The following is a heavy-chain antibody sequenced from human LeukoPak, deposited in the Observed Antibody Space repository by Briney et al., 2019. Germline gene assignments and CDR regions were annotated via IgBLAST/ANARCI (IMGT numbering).Heavy chain of an antibody. J-gene: IGHJ4*02. D-gene: IGHD5-12*01. V-gene: IGHV1-69*06. Sequence: SVKVSFKSSGGTFSSYAISWGRQAPGQGLEWMGGIIPIFGPANYAQKFQGRVTITADKSTSTAYMELSSLRSEETAVYYCAGRGGSGYRIWDFDYWGQGTLVTVSS. CDR2: IIPIFGPA. CDR1: GGTFSSYA. CDR3: AGRGGSGYRIWDFDY.